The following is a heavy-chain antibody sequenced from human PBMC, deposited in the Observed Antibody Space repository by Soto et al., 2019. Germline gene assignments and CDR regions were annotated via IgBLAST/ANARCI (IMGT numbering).Heavy chain of an antibody. CDR3: PRHLVDY. CDR2: IRSKTSNYAT. CDR1: GFSFSDAA. V-gene: IGHV3-73*01. J-gene: IGHJ4*02. Sequence: EVQLVESGGALVQPGGSLKLSCATSGFSFSDAALHWVRQAPGKGLEWVGRIRSKTSNYATAYVASVKGRFSISRDDSKNTVYLQMNSLKVEDTALYYCPRHLVDYWGQGSLVSVSS.